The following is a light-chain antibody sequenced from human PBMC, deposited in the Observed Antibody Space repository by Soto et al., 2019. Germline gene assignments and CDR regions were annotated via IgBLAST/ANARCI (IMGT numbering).Light chain of an antibody. Sequence: DIQMTQSPSSLAASVGDRVTITCRASQSISSYLNWCQQRPGKAPKLLIYAASSLQSGVPSRLSGSGYGTDFTLTISSLKPEDFETYYCQQSYSNPRTFGQGTKVDIK. CDR1: QSISSY. CDR2: AAS. CDR3: QQSYSNPRT. V-gene: IGKV1-39*01. J-gene: IGKJ1*01.